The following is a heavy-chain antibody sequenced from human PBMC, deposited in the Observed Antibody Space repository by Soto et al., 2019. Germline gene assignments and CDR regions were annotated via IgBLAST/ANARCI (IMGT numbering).Heavy chain of an antibody. D-gene: IGHD6-19*01. CDR2: ISYDGSNK. V-gene: IGHV3-30*18. Sequence: PGGSLRLSCAASGFTFSSYGMHWVRQAPGKGLEWVAVISYDGSNKYYADSVKGRFTISRDNSKNTLYLQMNSLRAEDTAVYYCAKDPGGMAGYYYYYGMDVWGQGTTVTVSS. CDR3: AKDPGGMAGYYYYYGMDV. J-gene: IGHJ6*02. CDR1: GFTFSSYG.